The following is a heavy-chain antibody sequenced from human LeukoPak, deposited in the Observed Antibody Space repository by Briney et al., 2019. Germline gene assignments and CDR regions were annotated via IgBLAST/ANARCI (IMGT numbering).Heavy chain of an antibody. CDR1: GGSISSYY. Sequence: SETLSLTCTVPGGSISSYYWSWIRQPAGKGLEWIGRIYTSGSTNYNPSLKSRVTMSVDTSKNQFSLKLSSVTAADTAVYYCARLCGGDCYSHHENWFDPWGQGTLVTVSS. V-gene: IGHV4-4*07. CDR2: IYTSGST. D-gene: IGHD2-21*02. J-gene: IGHJ5*02. CDR3: ARLCGGDCYSHHENWFDP.